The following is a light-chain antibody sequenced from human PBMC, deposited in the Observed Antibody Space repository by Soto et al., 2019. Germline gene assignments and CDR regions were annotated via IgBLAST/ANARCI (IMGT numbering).Light chain of an antibody. Sequence: EIVLPQSPGALSLSPGERATLSCRASQSVSSSYLAWYQQKPGQPPRLVMYATSSRATGIPARFSGSGSGTDFTLTISRLEPEDFAVYYCQQYGSSSWTFGQGTKV. CDR1: QSVSSSY. CDR3: QQYGSSSWT. J-gene: IGKJ1*01. V-gene: IGKV3-20*01. CDR2: ATS.